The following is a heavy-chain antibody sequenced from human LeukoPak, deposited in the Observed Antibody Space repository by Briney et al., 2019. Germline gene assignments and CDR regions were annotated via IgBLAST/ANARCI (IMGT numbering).Heavy chain of an antibody. CDR2: ISYDGSNK. D-gene: IGHD4-17*01. V-gene: IGHV3-30*18. CDR3: AKDLGDSYYFDY. J-gene: IGHJ4*02. CDR1: GFTFSSYG. Sequence: PGGSLRLSCAASGFTFSSYGMHWVRQAPGKGLEWVAVISYDGSNKYYADSVKGRFTISRDNSKNTLYLQMNSLRAEDTAVYYCAKDLGDSYYFDYWGQGTLVTVSS.